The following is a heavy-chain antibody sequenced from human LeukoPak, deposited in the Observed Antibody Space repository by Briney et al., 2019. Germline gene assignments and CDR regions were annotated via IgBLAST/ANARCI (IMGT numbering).Heavy chain of an antibody. D-gene: IGHD2/OR15-2a*01. J-gene: IGHJ4*02. CDR2: IYPGDSDT. CDR1: GYNFTSYW. Sequence: GESLKISGKGSGYNFTSYWIVWVRQMPGKGLEWMGIIYPGDSDTRYSPSFQGQVTISADKSISAAYLQWSSLTASDTAMYYCARRSSTASRYFDFWGQGTLVTVSS. V-gene: IGHV5-51*01. CDR3: ARRSSTASRYFDF.